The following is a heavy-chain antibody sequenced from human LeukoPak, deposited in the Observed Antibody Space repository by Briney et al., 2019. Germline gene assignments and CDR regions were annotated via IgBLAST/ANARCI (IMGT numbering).Heavy chain of an antibody. CDR2: ISGSGGST. Sequence: AGGSLRLSCAAFGFTFSSYAMSWVRQAPGKGLEWVSAISGSGGSTYYADSVKGRFTISRDNSKNTLYLQMNSLRAEDTAVYYCAKRQIIVVSAFDYWGQGTLVTVSS. D-gene: IGHD2-2*01. V-gene: IGHV3-23*01. J-gene: IGHJ4*02. CDR1: GFTFSSYA. CDR3: AKRQIIVVSAFDY.